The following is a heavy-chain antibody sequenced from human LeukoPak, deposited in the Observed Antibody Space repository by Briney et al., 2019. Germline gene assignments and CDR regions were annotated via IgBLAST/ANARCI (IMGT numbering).Heavy chain of an antibody. Sequence: GGSLRLPCAASGFTFSSYWMSWVRQAPGKGLEWVANIKQDGSEKYYVDSVKGRFTISRDNAKNSLYLQMNSLRAEDTAVYYCARDGVLYYYGMDVWGQGTTVTVSS. CDR3: ARDGVLYYYGMDV. CDR1: GFTFSSYW. CDR2: IKQDGSEK. V-gene: IGHV3-7*01. D-gene: IGHD3-3*01. J-gene: IGHJ6*02.